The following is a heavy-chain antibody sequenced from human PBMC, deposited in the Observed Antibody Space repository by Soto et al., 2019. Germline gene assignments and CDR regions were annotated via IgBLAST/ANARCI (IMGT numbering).Heavy chain of an antibody. J-gene: IGHJ3*02. Sequence: PGGSRRISGAASGFTFSSYGMHWVRQAPGKGLEWVAVIQYDGSNKSYADSVKGRFTISRDNSKNTLYLQMSSLRAEDTAVYYCAKLEVNDSRPSVAFDIWGQGTMVTVSS. V-gene: IGHV3-30*18. CDR1: GFTFSSYG. CDR3: AKLEVNDSRPSVAFDI. CDR2: IQYDGSNK. D-gene: IGHD1-1*01.